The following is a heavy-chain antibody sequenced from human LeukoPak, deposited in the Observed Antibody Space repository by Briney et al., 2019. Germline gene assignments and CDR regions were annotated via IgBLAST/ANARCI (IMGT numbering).Heavy chain of an antibody. Sequence: PGGSLRLSCAASGFTFSSYAMSWVRQAPGKGLEWVSAISGSGGSTYYADSVKGRFTISRDNSKNTLYLQMNSLRAEDTAVYYCAKVPYSSGWYGGAFDIWGQGTMVTVSS. CDR2: ISGSGGST. CDR1: GFTFSSYA. V-gene: IGHV3-23*01. J-gene: IGHJ3*02. CDR3: AKVPYSSGWYGGAFDI. D-gene: IGHD6-19*01.